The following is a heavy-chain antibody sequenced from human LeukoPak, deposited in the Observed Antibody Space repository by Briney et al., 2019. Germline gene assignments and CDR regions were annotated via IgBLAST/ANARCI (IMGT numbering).Heavy chain of an antibody. Sequence: GASVKVSCKASGYTFTGYYMHWVRQAPGQGLEWMGWINPNSCGTNYAQKFQGRVTMTRNTSISTAYMELSSLRSEDTAVYLCTLWFGELLDVAWFDPWGQGTLVTVSS. D-gene: IGHD3-10*01. V-gene: IGHV1-2*02. J-gene: IGHJ5*02. CDR1: GYTFTGYY. CDR3: TLWFGELLDVAWFDP. CDR2: INPNSCGT.